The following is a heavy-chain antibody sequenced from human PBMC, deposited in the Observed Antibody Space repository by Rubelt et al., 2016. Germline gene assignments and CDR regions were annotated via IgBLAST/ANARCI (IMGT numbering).Heavy chain of an antibody. CDR3: ARDRLGVGATA. V-gene: IGHV4-61*01. J-gene: IGHJ5*02. CDR2: IYYSGST. CDR1: GGSVSSGSYY. D-gene: IGHD1-26*01. Sequence: QVQLQQWGAGLLKPSETLSLTCTVSGGSVSSGSYYWSWIRQPPGKGLEWIGYIYYSGSTNYNPSLKSRVTISVDTAKNQFSLKLSAVTAADTAVYYCARDRLGVGATAWGQGTLVTVSS.